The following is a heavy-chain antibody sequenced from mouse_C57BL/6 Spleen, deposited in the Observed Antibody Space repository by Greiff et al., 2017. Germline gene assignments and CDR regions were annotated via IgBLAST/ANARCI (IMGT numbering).Heavy chain of an antibody. CDR3: ARGGLLRGRYYFDY. CDR1: GYTFTDYY. J-gene: IGHJ2*01. V-gene: IGHV1-26*01. Sequence: EVQLQQSGPELVKPGASVKISCKASGYTFTDYYMNWVKQSHGKSLEWIGDINPNNGGTSYNQKFKGKATLTVDKSSSTAYMELRSLTSEDSAVYYCARGGLLRGRYYFDYWGQGTTLTVAS. CDR2: INPNNGGT. D-gene: IGHD1-1*01.